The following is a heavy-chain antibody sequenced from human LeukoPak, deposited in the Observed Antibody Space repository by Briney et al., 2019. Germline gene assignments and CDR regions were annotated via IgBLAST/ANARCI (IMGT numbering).Heavy chain of an antibody. D-gene: IGHD3-16*01. Sequence: PGRSLRLSCAASGFTFSSYGMHWVRQTPGKGLEWVANIKQDGSEKNYVDSVKGRFTIFRDNARNSLYLQMNSLRAEDTAVYYCASHSYGYNHWGQGTLVIVSS. CDR2: IKQDGSEK. CDR1: GFTFSSYG. J-gene: IGHJ5*02. CDR3: ASHSYGYNH. V-gene: IGHV3-7*01.